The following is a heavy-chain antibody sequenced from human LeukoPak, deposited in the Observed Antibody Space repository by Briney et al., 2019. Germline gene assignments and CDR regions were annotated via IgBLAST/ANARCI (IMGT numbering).Heavy chain of an antibody. CDR3: ARVYPTYSSGWFFDY. D-gene: IGHD6-19*01. J-gene: IGHJ4*02. CDR2: IYTSGST. Sequence: PSETLSLTCTVSGGSISSYYWSWIRQPAGKGLEWIGRIYTSGSTNYNPSLKSRVTTSVDKSKNQFSLKLSSVTAADTAVYYCARVYPTYSSGWFFDYWGQGTLVTVSS. CDR1: GGSISSYY. V-gene: IGHV4-4*07.